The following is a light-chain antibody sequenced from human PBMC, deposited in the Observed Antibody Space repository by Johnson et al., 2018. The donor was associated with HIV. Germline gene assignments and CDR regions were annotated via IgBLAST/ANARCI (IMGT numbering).Light chain of an antibody. Sequence: SVLTQPPSVSAAPGQKVTISCSGSSSNIGNNYVSWYQQLPGTAPKLLIYENNKRPSGIPDRFSGSKSGTSATLGITGLQTGDEADYYCGTWNSSLSVLYVFGTGTTVTVL. CDR2: ENN. V-gene: IGLV1-51*02. CDR3: GTWNSSLSVLYV. CDR1: SSNIGNNY. J-gene: IGLJ1*01.